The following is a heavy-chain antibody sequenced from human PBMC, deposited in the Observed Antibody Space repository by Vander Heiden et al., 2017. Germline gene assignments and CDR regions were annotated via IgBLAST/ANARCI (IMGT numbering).Heavy chain of an antibody. J-gene: IGHJ6*02. CDR1: GFTFSSYA. CDR3: AKSMIVVVITVRGWNGMDV. Sequence: EVQLLESGGGLVQPGGSLRLSCAASGFTFSSYAMSWVRQAPGKGLEWVSSISGSGGSTYYADSVKGRFTISRDNSKNTLYLQMNSLRAEDTAVYYCAKSMIVVVITVRGWNGMDVWGQGTTVTVSS. V-gene: IGHV3-23*01. CDR2: ISGSGGST. D-gene: IGHD3-22*01.